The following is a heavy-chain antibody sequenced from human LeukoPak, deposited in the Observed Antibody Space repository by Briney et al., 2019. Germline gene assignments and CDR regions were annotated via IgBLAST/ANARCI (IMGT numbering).Heavy chain of an antibody. D-gene: IGHD2-2*01. CDR1: GYTFTRYG. CDR3: AREETRRGSRGYFDY. J-gene: IGHJ4*02. CDR2: ISGDNGST. Sequence: ASVKVSCKASGYTFTRYGISWVRQAPGQGLEWMGWISGDNGSTNYAQKLQGRVTMTTDTSTTTAYMELRSLRSDDSAIYYCAREETRRGSRGYFDYWGQGTLVTVSS. V-gene: IGHV1-18*01.